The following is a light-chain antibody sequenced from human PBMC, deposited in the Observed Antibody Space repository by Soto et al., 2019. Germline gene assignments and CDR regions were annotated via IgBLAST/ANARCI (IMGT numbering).Light chain of an antibody. Sequence: EIGLTQSPGTPSLSTGERAILACRASQSISSTHLAWYQHKPGQAPRLLIYGSSTRATGVPDRFSGSGSGTYFTLTSTGLEPEDFAVHSCQLYHTSPPRYIFGQGTKLESK. CDR3: QLYHTSPPRYI. CDR2: GSS. CDR1: QSISSTH. J-gene: IGKJ2*01. V-gene: IGKV3-20*01.